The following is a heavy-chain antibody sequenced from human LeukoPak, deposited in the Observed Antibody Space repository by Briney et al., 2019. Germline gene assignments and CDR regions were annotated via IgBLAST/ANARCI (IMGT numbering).Heavy chain of an antibody. V-gene: IGHV1-69*05. CDR1: GATFSNYA. D-gene: IGHD3-22*01. J-gene: IGHJ6*03. Sequence: SVKVSCKASGATFSNYAVSWVRQAPGQGLEWMGGIIPIFGTPNYAQKFQGRVTISTDESTNTAYMELRSLRSQDTAVYYCARDSTYYESDGDYPPFYYHYYMDVWGKGTAVTVSS. CDR2: IIPIFGTP. CDR3: ARDSTYYESDGDYPPFYYHYYMDV.